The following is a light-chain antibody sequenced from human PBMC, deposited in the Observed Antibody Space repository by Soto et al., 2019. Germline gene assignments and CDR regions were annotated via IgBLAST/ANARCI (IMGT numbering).Light chain of an antibody. J-gene: IGLJ7*01. CDR2: NNG. CDR3: SAWDDGLKGPV. V-gene: IGLV1-44*01. CDR1: RSNIGSSP. Sequence: QSVLTQPPSASGTPGQRVSISCSGSRSNIGSSPVNWYQQVPGTAPRLLIYNNGQRPSGVPDRFSGSRSGTSASLAISGLQSEDEAAYYCSAWDDGLKGPVFGGGTQLTVL.